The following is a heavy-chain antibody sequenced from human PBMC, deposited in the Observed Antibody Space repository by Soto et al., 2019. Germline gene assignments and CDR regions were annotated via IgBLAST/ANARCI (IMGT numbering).Heavy chain of an antibody. V-gene: IGHV2-5*02. CDR2: IYWDDDK. J-gene: IGHJ4*02. CDR1: GFSLDSPAVG. CDR3: AHGSGWLSDK. D-gene: IGHD6-19*01. Sequence: QITLKESDPTLVKPTQTLTLTCTFSGFSLDSPAVGVNWIRQPPGKALEWLGLIYWDDDKQYNPSLKSRLTITRDNSKNQVVLTMTNMDPVDTATYYCAHGSGWLSDKWGQGTLVTVSS.